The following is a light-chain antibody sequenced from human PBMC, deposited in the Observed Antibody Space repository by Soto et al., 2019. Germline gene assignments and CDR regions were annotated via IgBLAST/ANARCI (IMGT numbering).Light chain of an antibody. CDR2: AAS. CDR3: QQGHSTPYT. CDR1: QNIRNY. J-gene: IGKJ2*01. V-gene: IGKV1-39*01. Sequence: DIPMTQSPSSLSASVGDRVTITCRARQNIRNYLNWYQQKPGDAPKLLIYAASTLQGAVPSRFSGSGSGTDFTLTISSLQPEDFATYHCQQGHSTPYTFGQGTRLEIQ.